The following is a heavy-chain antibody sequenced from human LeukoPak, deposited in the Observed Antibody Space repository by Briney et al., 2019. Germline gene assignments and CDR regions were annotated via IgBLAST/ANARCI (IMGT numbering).Heavy chain of an antibody. V-gene: IGHV4-34*01. CDR1: GGSFSDYQ. D-gene: IGHD3-10*01. Sequence: SETLSLTCAVYGGSFSDYQWSWIRQSPGTGLEWIGEINHSGSTNYNPSLKSRVTISVDTSKNQFSPKLSSVTAADTAVYYCARPGQLGSLFYGMDVWGQGTTVTVS. J-gene: IGHJ6*02. CDR2: INHSGST. CDR3: ARPGQLGSLFYGMDV.